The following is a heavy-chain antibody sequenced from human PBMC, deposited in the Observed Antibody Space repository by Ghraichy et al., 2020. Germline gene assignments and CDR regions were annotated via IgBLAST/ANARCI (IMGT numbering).Heavy chain of an antibody. J-gene: IGHJ4*02. D-gene: IGHD4-17*01. V-gene: IGHV4-39*01. CDR3: ARLHDYGDLN. Sequence: SQTLSLTCTVSGGSISSSSYYWGWIRPPPGKGLEWIGSIYYSGSTYYNPSLKSRVTLSVDTSKNQFSLKLSSVTAADTAVYYCARLHDYGDLNWGQGTLVTVSS. CDR2: IYYSGST. CDR1: GGSISSSSYY.